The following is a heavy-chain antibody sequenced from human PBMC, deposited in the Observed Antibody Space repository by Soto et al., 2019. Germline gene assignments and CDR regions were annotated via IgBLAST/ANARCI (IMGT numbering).Heavy chain of an antibody. Sequence: EVQLVESGGDLVQPGGSLRLSCEASGITFSSNWMHWVRQGPGKGLVWVSRMNPDGSTRGYADSVKGRFTISRDNARNTVFLQMSSLRAEDTAVYYCARGGEVGAGQYYLDDSWGQGTLVTVSS. V-gene: IGHV3-74*01. D-gene: IGHD2-21*01. CDR3: ARGGEVGAGQYYLDDS. CDR2: MNPDGSTR. J-gene: IGHJ4*02. CDR1: GITFSSNW.